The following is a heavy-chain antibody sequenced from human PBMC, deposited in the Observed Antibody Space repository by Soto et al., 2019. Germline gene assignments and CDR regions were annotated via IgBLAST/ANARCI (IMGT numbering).Heavy chain of an antibody. J-gene: IGHJ4*02. D-gene: IGHD5-12*01. CDR3: ARTGEYSGYDTVDY. CDR1: GGSISSYY. CDR2: IYYSGST. V-gene: IGHV4-59*01. Sequence: SETLSLTCTVSGGSISSYYWSWIRQPPGKGLEWIGYIYYSGSTNYNPSLKSRVTISVDTSKNQFSLKLSSVTAADTAVYYCARTGEYSGYDTVDYWGQGTLVTVSS.